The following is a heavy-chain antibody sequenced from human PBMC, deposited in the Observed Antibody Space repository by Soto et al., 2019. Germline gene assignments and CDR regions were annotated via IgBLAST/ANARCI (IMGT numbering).Heavy chain of an antibody. J-gene: IGHJ4*02. CDR3: AXXVYYXFWSGFNTHPYYFDD. Sequence: QVQLVESGGGVVQPGRSLRLSCAASGFTFSRHTMHWVRQAPGKGLEWVAAISDDGSNTYYADSVKGRFTISRDNSKNTLYLQMXXXXSEDTXVHHCAXXVYYXFWSGFNTHPYYFDDWGQGTLVTVSS. D-gene: IGHD3-3*01. CDR1: GFTFSRHT. V-gene: IGHV3-30-3*01. CDR2: ISDDGSNT.